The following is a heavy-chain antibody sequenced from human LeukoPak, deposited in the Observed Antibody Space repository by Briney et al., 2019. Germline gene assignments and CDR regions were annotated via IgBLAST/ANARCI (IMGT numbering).Heavy chain of an antibody. CDR1: GFTFSDYA. D-gene: IGHD3-3*01. CDR2: ITYGGERT. Sequence: GGSLRLSCGASGFTFSDYAMTWVRQAPGKGLAWVSTITYGGERTYYADSVKGRFTISRDNSKNILYLQMNSLRGDDTGDYYCAKGGWSDRCDFWGQGTRVTVSS. J-gene: IGHJ4*02. V-gene: IGHV3-23*01. CDR3: AKGGWSDRCDF.